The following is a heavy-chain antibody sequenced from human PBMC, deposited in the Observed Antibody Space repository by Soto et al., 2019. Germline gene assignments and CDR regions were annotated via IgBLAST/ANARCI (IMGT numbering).Heavy chain of an antibody. Sequence: QVQLVQSGAEVKKPGSSVKVSCKASGGIFSTYAISWLRQAPGQGLEWLGGIIPLFGTPNYAPRFQGRVTITENKSTNTAYMELIRLRSEDTAVYYCARDRDDYGSGNYYNRIDFWGQGTLVTVSS. J-gene: IGHJ4*02. CDR3: ARDRDDYGSGNYYNRIDF. D-gene: IGHD3-10*01. CDR2: IIPLFGTP. CDR1: GGIFSTYA. V-gene: IGHV1-69*06.